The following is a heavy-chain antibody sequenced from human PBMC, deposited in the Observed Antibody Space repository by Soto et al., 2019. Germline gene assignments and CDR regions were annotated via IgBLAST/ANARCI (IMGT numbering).Heavy chain of an antibody. CDR3: AHSSTYYDVLTGYYNFDY. J-gene: IGHJ4*02. V-gene: IGHV2-5*02. CDR1: GFSLTTSGVG. Sequence: SGPTLVNPTQTLTLTCTFSGFSLTTSGVGVGWIRQPPGKALEWLALIYWDDTKRNSPSLKNRLTITKDTSKNQVVLTMTNMDPVDTATYYCAHSSTYYDVLTGYYNFDYWGQGTLVTVSS. CDR2: IYWDDTK. D-gene: IGHD3-9*01.